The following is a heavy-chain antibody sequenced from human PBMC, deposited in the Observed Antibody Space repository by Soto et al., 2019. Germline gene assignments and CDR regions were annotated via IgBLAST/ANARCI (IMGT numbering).Heavy chain of an antibody. CDR2: IWYDGSNK. D-gene: IGHD3-10*01. Sequence: QVPLVESGGGVVQPGRSLRLSCVASGFTFNDYGMHWVRQAPDKGLEWVAVIWYDGSNKYYADSVKGRFTISRDNSKNTLYVQMNSLRAEDTAVYYCARGYYHGSGTFDYWGQGTLVTVSS. CDR3: ARGYYHGSGTFDY. J-gene: IGHJ4*02. CDR1: GFTFNDYG. V-gene: IGHV3-33*01.